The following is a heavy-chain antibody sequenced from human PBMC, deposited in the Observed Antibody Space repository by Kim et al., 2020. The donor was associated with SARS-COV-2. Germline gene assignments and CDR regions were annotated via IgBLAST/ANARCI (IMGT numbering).Heavy chain of an antibody. Sequence: YSPALKSRVTISVGTSKNPFSLKLNSVPAADTAVYYCARQIGGGKWTFGYWGQGTLLTVSS. D-gene: IGHD2-21*01. CDR3: ARQIGGGKWTFGY. J-gene: IGHJ4*02. V-gene: IGHV4-39*01.